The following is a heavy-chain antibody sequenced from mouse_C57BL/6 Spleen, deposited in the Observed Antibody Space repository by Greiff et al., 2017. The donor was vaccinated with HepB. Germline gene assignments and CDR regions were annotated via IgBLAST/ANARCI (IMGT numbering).Heavy chain of an antibody. J-gene: IGHJ2*01. CDR2: IDPETGGT. CDR1: GYTFTDYE. Sequence: VQLQQSGAELVRPGASVTLSCKASGYTFTDYEMHWVKQTPVHGLEWIGAIDPETGGTAYNQKFKGKAILTADKSSSTAYMELRSLTSEDSAVYYCTKSIYYYVSSLYYFDYWGQGTTLTVSS. V-gene: IGHV1-15*01. CDR3: TKSIYYYVSSLYYFDY. D-gene: IGHD1-1*01.